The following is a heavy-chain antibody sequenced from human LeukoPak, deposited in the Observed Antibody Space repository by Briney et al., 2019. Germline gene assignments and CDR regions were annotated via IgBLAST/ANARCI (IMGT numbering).Heavy chain of an antibody. V-gene: IGHV4-4*07. J-gene: IGHJ4*02. D-gene: IGHD5-18*01. Sequence: PSETLSLTCTVSGDSLSSSYWSWVRQPAGKGLEWIGRIYTSGYTNYNPSLKSRVTMSVDTSKNQFSLKLTSVTDADAAVYYCARHVDTAMVTRVDYWGQGTLVTVSS. CDR2: IYTSGYT. CDR1: GDSLSSSY. CDR3: ARHVDTAMVTRVDY.